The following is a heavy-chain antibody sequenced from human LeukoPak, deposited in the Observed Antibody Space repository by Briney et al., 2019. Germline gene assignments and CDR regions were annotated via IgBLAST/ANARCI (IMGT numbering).Heavy chain of an antibody. Sequence: PSETLSLTCAVYGVSFSGYYWSWLRQPPAKGLEWIGEINHSGSTNYNPALKSRVTISVDTSKNQFSLKLSSVTAADTAVYFCARGVRIAVAAPHLNYWGQGTLVTVSS. J-gene: IGHJ4*02. CDR1: GVSFSGYY. V-gene: IGHV4-34*01. D-gene: IGHD6-19*01. CDR2: INHSGST. CDR3: ARGVRIAVAAPHLNY.